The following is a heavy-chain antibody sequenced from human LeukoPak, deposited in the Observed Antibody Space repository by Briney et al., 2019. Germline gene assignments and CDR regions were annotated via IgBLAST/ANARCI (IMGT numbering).Heavy chain of an antibody. Sequence: ASVRVSCKASGYTFSTYGISWVRQAPGQGLEWMGGISAYNGHTNYAQKFQGRFTITTDTSTSTAYMKLTSLTSDDTAVYYCARDKDLGAVAGTFDYWGQGTLVTVSS. V-gene: IGHV1-18*01. CDR2: ISAYNGHT. D-gene: IGHD6-19*01. CDR1: GYTFSTYG. J-gene: IGHJ4*02. CDR3: ARDKDLGAVAGTFDY.